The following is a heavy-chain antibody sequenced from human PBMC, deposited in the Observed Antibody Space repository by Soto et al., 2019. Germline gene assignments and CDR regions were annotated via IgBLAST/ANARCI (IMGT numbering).Heavy chain of an antibody. CDR3: IKYGAD. Sequence: EVHLVESGGGLVQPGGSLRLSCAASGFTFSTYYMHWVRQAPGKGLEWVSRINIDGSFTTYTESVKGRFTIFRDNAKHTLYLQMNSLRAEDTAVYYCIKYGADWGQGTLVTVSS. V-gene: IGHV3-74*03. D-gene: IGHD1-26*01. CDR2: INIDGSFT. J-gene: IGHJ4*02. CDR1: GFTFSTYY.